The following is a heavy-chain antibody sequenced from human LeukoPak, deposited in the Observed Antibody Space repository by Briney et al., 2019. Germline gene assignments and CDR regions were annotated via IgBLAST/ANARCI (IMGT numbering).Heavy chain of an antibody. D-gene: IGHD4-17*01. J-gene: IGHJ5*02. CDR3: ARTIDSAVTTTRFDP. Sequence: GESLKISCKGSGYSFASYWIGWVRQMPGKGLEWMGIIYPGDSDTRYTPSFQGHATISADKSISTAHLQWSSLKASDTDMYYYARTIDSAVTTTRFDPWGQGHLVTVSS. CDR2: IYPGDSDT. CDR1: GYSFASYW. V-gene: IGHV5-51*01.